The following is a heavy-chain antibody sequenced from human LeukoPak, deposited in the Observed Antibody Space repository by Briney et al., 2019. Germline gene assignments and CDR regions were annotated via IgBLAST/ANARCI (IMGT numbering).Heavy chain of an antibody. J-gene: IGHJ4*02. CDR3: ARDAGGNSGYSLGY. V-gene: IGHV3-53*05. D-gene: IGHD4-23*01. Sequence: GGSLRLSCAASGFTVSSNYMSWVRQAPGKGLEWVSVIYSGGSTYYADSVKGRFTISRDNSKNTLYLQMNSLRAEDTAVYYCARDAGGNSGYSLGYWGQGTLVTVSS. CDR2: IYSGGST. CDR1: GFTVSSNY.